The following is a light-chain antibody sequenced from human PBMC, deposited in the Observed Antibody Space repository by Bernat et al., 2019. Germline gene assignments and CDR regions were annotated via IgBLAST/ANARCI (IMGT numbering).Light chain of an antibody. CDR1: QSININ. V-gene: IGKV3-15*01. CDR2: GAS. CDR3: KHYNPWPVT. Sequence: EIVMTQSPATLSMSLGERATLPCRASQSININLAWYQQKPGQAPRLLMSGASTRATGIPARFSGSGSGTEFTLTISSLQSEDFAVYYCKHYNPWPVTFGQGTKVELK. J-gene: IGKJ1*01.